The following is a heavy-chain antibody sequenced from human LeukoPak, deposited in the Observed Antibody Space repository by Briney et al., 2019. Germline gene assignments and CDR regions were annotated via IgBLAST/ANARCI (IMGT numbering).Heavy chain of an antibody. Sequence: SETLSLTCAVYGGSFSGYYWSWIRQPPGKGLEWIGEINHSGSTNYNPSLKSRVTISVDTSKNQFSLKLSSVTAADTAVYYCAREQWSRLDWGQGTLVTVSS. CDR2: INHSGST. J-gene: IGHJ4*02. CDR3: AREQWSRLD. CDR1: GGSFSGYY. D-gene: IGHD2-8*01. V-gene: IGHV4-34*01.